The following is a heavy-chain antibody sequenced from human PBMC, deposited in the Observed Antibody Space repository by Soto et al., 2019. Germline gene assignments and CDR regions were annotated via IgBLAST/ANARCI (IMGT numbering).Heavy chain of an antibody. V-gene: IGHV3-30*03. Sequence: QVQLVESGGGVVQPGTSLRLACAASGFTFSSYGMHWVRQAPGKGLEWVAVISYDESNKDYADSVKGRFTISRDNSKNTLYLKMNSLRTDDAALYYCARDWGGDTTVAFQGYYGVDVWGQGTTVTVSS. D-gene: IGHD3-16*01. J-gene: IGHJ6*02. CDR2: ISYDESNK. CDR1: GFTFSSYG. CDR3: ARDWGGDTTVAFQGYYGVDV.